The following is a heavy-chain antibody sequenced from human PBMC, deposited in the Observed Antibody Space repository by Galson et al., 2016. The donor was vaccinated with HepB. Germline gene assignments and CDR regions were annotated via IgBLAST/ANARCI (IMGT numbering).Heavy chain of an antibody. CDR1: GFTFGDYG. D-gene: IGHD6-19*01. V-gene: IGHV3-30*18. J-gene: IGHJ4*02. CDR2: VSFNGKVQ. CDR3: AKEPQKYSSGWYYYN. Sequence: LRLSCAASGFTFGDYGMHWVRQAPGKGPEWVGVVSFNGKVQYYADSVKGRFTISRDNSKNTLYLQMDSLRVEDPALYYCAKEPQKYSSGWYYYNWGQGALVTVSS.